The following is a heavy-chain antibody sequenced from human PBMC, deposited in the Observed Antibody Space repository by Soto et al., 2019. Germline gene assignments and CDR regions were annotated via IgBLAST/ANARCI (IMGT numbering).Heavy chain of an antibody. Sequence: SETLSLTCAVYGGAFSGYYWSWIRQPPGKELEWIGEINHSGSTNYNPSLKSRVTISVDTSKNQFSLKLSSVTAADTAVYYCASIVVVVAATKRGHGMDVWGQGTTVTVSS. CDR2: INHSGST. D-gene: IGHD2-15*01. CDR3: ASIVVVVAATKRGHGMDV. V-gene: IGHV4-34*01. CDR1: GGAFSGYY. J-gene: IGHJ6*02.